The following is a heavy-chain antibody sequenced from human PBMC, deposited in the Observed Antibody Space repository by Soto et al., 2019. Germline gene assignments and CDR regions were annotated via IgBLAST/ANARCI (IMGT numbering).Heavy chain of an antibody. V-gene: IGHV1-8*01. CDR3: ARGVRYGSDWEAFDI. J-gene: IGHJ3*02. CDR1: GCTFIDYD. Sequence: QVQLVQSGAEVKKPGASVKVSCKASGCTFIDYDINWVRQTTGQGLEWMGRMNPNSGDTGSAQKFQGRVTMTRNTSISTDYMELSSLRSEDTAVYYCARGVRYGSDWEAFDIWGQGTMVTVSS. D-gene: IGHD3-10*01. CDR2: MNPNSGDT.